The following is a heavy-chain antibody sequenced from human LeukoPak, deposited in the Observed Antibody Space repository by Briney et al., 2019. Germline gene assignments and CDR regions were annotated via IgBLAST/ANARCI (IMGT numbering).Heavy chain of an antibody. CDR3: ARLAVRGVIRRSYYYNMDV. CDR2: IKQDGSEK. Sequence: LTGGSLRLSCAASGFTFSSYWMSWVRQAPGKGLEWVANIKQDGSEKYYVDSVKGRFTISRDNAKNSLYLQMNSLRAEDTALYYCARLAVRGVIRRSYYYNMDVWGKGTTVTVSS. V-gene: IGHV3-7*03. J-gene: IGHJ6*03. CDR1: GFTFSSYW. D-gene: IGHD3-10*01.